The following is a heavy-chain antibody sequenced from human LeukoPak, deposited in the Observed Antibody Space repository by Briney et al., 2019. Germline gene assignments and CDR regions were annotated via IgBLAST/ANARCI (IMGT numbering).Heavy chain of an antibody. D-gene: IGHD4-17*01. CDR1: GGSISSYY. Sequence: SETLSLTCTVSGGSISSYYWSWIRQPPGKGLEWIGYIYYSGSTNYNPSLKSRVTISVDTSKNQFSLKLSSVTAADTAVYYCARDPPVRVSYGDCPQWYFDLWGRGTLVTVSS. CDR2: IYYSGST. J-gene: IGHJ2*01. V-gene: IGHV4-59*01. CDR3: ARDPPVRVSYGDCPQWYFDL.